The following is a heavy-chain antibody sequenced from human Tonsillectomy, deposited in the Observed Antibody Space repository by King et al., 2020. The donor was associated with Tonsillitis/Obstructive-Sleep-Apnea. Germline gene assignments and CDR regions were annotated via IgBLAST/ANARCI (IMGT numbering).Heavy chain of an antibody. CDR3: ARHESGGPWFGGLVFPNHWFDP. D-gene: IGHD3-10*01. J-gene: IGHJ5*02. V-gene: IGHV4-59*08. Sequence: QLQESGPGLVKPSETLSLTCSVSSDSFSAYYWSWIRLPPGKGLEWIGYIRYSGTTNYNPSLKSRVTISIDMSKNQFSLKLRSVTAADTAVYYCARHESGGPWFGGLVFPNHWFDPWGQGTLVIVSS. CDR2: IRYSGTT. CDR1: SDSFSAYY.